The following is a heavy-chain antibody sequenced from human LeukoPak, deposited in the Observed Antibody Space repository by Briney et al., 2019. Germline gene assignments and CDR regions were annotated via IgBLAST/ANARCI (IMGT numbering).Heavy chain of an antibody. V-gene: IGHV5-51*01. CDR2: IYPGDSDT. J-gene: IGHJ3*02. D-gene: IGHD3-10*01. CDR3: ASSRLTPGFAFDI. Sequence: GESLKISCKGSGYSFTSYWIGWVRQMPGKGLEWMGIIYPGDSDTRYSPSFQGQVTISADKSISTAYPQWSSLKASDTAMYYCASSRLTPGFAFDIWGQGTMVTVSS. CDR1: GYSFTSYW.